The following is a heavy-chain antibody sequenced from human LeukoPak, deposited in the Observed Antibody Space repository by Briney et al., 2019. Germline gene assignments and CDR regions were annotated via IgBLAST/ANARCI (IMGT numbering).Heavy chain of an antibody. D-gene: IGHD3-10*01. CDR2: IYYSGST. V-gene: IGHV4-30-4*01. Sequence: SETLSLTCTVSGGSISSGDYYWSWIRQPPGKGLEWIGYIYYSGSTYYNPSLKSRVAISVDTSKNQFSLKLSSVTAADTAVYYCARGGSGSYYQPNTYYFDYWGQGTLVTVSS. J-gene: IGHJ4*02. CDR1: GGSISSGDYY. CDR3: ARGGSGSYYQPNTYYFDY.